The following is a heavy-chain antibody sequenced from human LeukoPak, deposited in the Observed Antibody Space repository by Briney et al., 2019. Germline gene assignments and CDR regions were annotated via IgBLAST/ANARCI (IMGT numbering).Heavy chain of an antibody. CDR2: IRSKAYGGTT. CDR1: GFTFSSYA. Sequence: GGSLRLSCAASGFTFSSYAMSWFRQAPGKGLEWVGFIRSKAYGGTTEYAASVKGRFTISRDDSKSIAYLQMNSLKTEDTAVYYCTRDKAGGHYYYGMDVWGQGTTVTVSS. CDR3: TRDKAGGHYYYGMDV. V-gene: IGHV3-49*03. D-gene: IGHD1-14*01. J-gene: IGHJ6*02.